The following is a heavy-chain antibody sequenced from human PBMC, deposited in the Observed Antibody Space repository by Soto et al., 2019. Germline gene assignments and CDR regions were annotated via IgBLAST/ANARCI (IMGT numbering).Heavy chain of an antibody. Sequence: QVQLQESGPGLVKPSETLSLTCTVSGGSISSYYWSWIRQPPGKGLEWIGYIYYSGSTNYNPSLKSRVTRSVDTSKNQFSLKVSSVTAAGTAVYYCARGSTGYSSSWYRYWGQGALVTVSS. CDR1: GGSISSYY. CDR3: ARGSTGYSSSWYRY. CDR2: IYYSGST. J-gene: IGHJ4*02. D-gene: IGHD6-13*01. V-gene: IGHV4-59*08.